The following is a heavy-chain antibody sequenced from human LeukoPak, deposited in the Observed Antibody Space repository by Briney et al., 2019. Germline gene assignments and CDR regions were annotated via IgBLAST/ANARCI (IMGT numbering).Heavy chain of an antibody. J-gene: IGHJ4*02. CDR2: ISGSGSTI. CDR1: GFTFSSYA. D-gene: IGHD3-22*01. V-gene: IGHV3-23*01. Sequence: GGSLRLSCAASGFTFSSYAMSWVRQAPGKGLEWISAISGSGSTIYYADSVKGRFTISRDNAKNSLYLQMNSLRAEDTAVYYCAREWLRDYYDSSGYSDYWGQGTLVTVSS. CDR3: AREWLRDYYDSSGYSDY.